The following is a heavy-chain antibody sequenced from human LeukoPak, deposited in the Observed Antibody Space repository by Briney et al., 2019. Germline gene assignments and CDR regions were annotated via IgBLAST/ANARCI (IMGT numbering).Heavy chain of an antibody. Sequence: ASVKFSCTASGYTFTSYGISWVRQATGQGLEWMGWISAYNGNTIYAQKLQGRVTMTTDTSTSTAYMELRSLRSDDTAVYYCARDPTPRRYGRGPYYYYYGMDVWGKGTTVTVSS. J-gene: IGHJ6*04. V-gene: IGHV1-18*04. CDR1: GYTFTSYG. CDR3: ARDPTPRRYGRGPYYYYYGMDV. D-gene: IGHD5-18*01. CDR2: ISAYNGNT.